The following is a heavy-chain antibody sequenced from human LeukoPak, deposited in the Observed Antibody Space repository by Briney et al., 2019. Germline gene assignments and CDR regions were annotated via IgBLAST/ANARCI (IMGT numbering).Heavy chain of an antibody. D-gene: IGHD5-18*01. CDR1: GGSISTHY. Sequence: SETLSLTCTASGGSISTHYWSWIRQPPGKGLEWIGYVLDSERTKDNPSLKSRATLPADTSKNQFSLRLTSVTAADSAVYYCATIKRGSIFGYFDFWGRGVLVTVSS. V-gene: IGHV4-59*11. J-gene: IGHJ4*02. CDR3: ATIKRGSIFGYFDF. CDR2: VLDSERT.